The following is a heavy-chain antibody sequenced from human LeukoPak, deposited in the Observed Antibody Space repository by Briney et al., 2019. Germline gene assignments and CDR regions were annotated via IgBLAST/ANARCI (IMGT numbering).Heavy chain of an antibody. CDR2: IWFDGSNQ. Sequence: PGRSLRLSCAASGVIFSSYGMRWVRQAPGKGLEWVADIWFDGSNQYHADAVKGRFTISRDNSKNTLYLQMSSLRAEDTALYYCARDVFAGDSSGYIDYWGQGTLVTVSS. CDR3: ARDVFAGDSSGYIDY. D-gene: IGHD3-22*01. CDR1: GVIFSSYG. V-gene: IGHV3-33*01. J-gene: IGHJ4*02.